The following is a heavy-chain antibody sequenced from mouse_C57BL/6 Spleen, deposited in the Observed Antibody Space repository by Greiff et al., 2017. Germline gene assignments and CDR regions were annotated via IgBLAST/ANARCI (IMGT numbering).Heavy chain of an antibody. D-gene: IGHD2-1*01. CDR2: INPSNGGT. CDR1: GYTFTSYW. Sequence: QVQLQQSGTELVKPGASVKLSCKASGYTFTSYWMHWVKQRPGQGLEWIGNINPSNGGTNYNEKFKCKATLTVDKSSSTAYMQLSSLTSEDSAVYYCARGNPPYYFDYWGQGTTLTVSS. V-gene: IGHV1-53*01. CDR3: ARGNPPYYFDY. J-gene: IGHJ2*01.